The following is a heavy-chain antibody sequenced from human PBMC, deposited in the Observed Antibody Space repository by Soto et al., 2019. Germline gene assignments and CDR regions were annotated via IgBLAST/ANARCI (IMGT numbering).Heavy chain of an antibody. V-gene: IGHV1-8*01. J-gene: IGHJ4*02. CDR3: ARVGYDFWSGYSGFDY. CDR2: MNPNSGNT. CDR1: GYTFTSYD. D-gene: IGHD3-3*01. Sequence: QVQLVQSGAEVKKPGASVKVSCKASGYTFTSYDINWVRQATGQGLEWMGWMNPNSGNTGYAQKSQGMVTMTRNTSISTAYMELSSLRSEDTAVYYWARVGYDFWSGYSGFDYWGQGTLVTVSS.